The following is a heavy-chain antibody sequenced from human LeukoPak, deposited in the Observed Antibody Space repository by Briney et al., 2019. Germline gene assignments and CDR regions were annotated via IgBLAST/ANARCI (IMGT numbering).Heavy chain of an antibody. J-gene: IGHJ4*02. Sequence: SETLSLTCTVSGYSISSGYYWDWIRQPPGKGLEWIGSLYHSGSTYYNPSLKSRVTKSVDTSKKQFSLKLTFVTAADTAVYYCARDENGLTLFDYWGQGTLVTVSS. CDR2: LYHSGST. CDR3: ARDENGLTLFDY. V-gene: IGHV4-38-2*02. CDR1: GYSISSGYY. D-gene: IGHD5-24*01.